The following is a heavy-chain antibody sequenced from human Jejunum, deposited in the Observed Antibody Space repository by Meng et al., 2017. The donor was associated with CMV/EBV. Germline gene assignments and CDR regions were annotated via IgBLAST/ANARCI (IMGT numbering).Heavy chain of an antibody. D-gene: IGHD3-3*01. CDR1: GGYMGSGDYY. J-gene: IGHJ4*02. V-gene: IGHV4-30-4*08. Sequence: LLGAGHGLVKPSQTLSLHCSVSGGYMGSGDYYWSWIRQPTGKGLEWIGYIHETGRTYYNPSLKSRVDISLGTSRNPFSLTLSSVTAEDTAVYFCARGSIFVSFDSWGQGTLVTVSS. CDR2: IHETGRT. CDR3: ARGSIFVSFDS.